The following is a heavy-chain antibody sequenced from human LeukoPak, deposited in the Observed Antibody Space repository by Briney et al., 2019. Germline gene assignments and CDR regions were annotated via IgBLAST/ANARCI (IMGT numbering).Heavy chain of an antibody. D-gene: IGHD2-2*01. CDR2: ISYDGSNK. Sequence: GSLRLSCAASGFTFSSYAMHWVRQAPGKGLEWVAVISYDGSNKYYADSVKGRFTISRDNSKNTLYLQMNSLRAEDTAVYYCARATGANDIVVVPANLDYWGQGTLVTVSS. J-gene: IGHJ4*02. CDR3: ARATGANDIVVVPANLDY. V-gene: IGHV3-30*04. CDR1: GFTFSSYA.